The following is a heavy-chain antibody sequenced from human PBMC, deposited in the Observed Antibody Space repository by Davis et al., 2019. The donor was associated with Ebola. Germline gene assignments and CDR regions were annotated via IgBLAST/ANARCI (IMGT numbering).Heavy chain of an antibody. V-gene: IGHV4-61*02. CDR1: GGSISSGGYY. J-gene: IGHJ4*02. CDR3: ARMNSGSWFFDY. CDR2: INTSGNT. Sequence: SETLSLTCTVSGGSISSGGYYWSWIRQPAGKGLEWIGRINTSGNTNYNPSLKSRVTMSVDTSKNQLSLKLSSVTAADTAVYCCARMNSGSWFFDYWGQGILVTVSS. D-gene: IGHD6-13*01.